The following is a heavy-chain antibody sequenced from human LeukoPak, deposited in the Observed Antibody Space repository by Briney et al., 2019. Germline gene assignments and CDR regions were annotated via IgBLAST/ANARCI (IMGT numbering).Heavy chain of an antibody. V-gene: IGHV3-48*02. J-gene: IGHJ4*02. CDR3: ARDGQYGDHFDY. CDR1: GFTFSSYS. CDR2: ISSSTSTI. D-gene: IGHD4-17*01. Sequence: GGSLRLSCAASGFTFSSYSMNWVRQAPGKELEWVLYISSSTSTIYYAYSVKGRFTISRDNAKNSLYLQMNSLRDEDTAVYYCARDGQYGDHFDYWGQGTLVTVSS.